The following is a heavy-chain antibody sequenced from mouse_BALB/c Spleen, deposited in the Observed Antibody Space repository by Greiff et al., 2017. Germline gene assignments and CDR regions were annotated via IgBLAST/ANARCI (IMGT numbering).Heavy chain of an antibody. V-gene: IGHV14-3*02. CDR3: ASIMITRAMDY. Sequence: VQLQQSGAELVKPGASVKLSCTPSGFNIKDTYMHWVKQRPEQGLEWIGRIDPANGNTKYDPKFQGKATITADTSSNTAYLQLSSLTSEDTAVYYCASIMITRAMDYWGQGTSVTVSS. CDR1: GFNIKDTY. D-gene: IGHD2-4*01. CDR2: IDPANGNT. J-gene: IGHJ4*01.